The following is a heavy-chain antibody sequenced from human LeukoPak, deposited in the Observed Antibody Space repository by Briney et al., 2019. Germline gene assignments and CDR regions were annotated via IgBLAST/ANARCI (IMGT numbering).Heavy chain of an antibody. J-gene: IGHJ6*03. CDR3: ASGSYCSGFYNFYYMDV. Sequence: PGGSLRLSCAASGITFSDHYMSWIRQAPGKGLEWLSYISSGGDSIYYADSVKGRFTISRDNAKNSVSLQMNSLRAEDTAVYYCASGSYCSGFYNFYYMDVCGKGTTVTVSS. CDR2: ISSGGDSI. CDR1: GITFSDHY. V-gene: IGHV3-11*04. D-gene: IGHD3-10*01.